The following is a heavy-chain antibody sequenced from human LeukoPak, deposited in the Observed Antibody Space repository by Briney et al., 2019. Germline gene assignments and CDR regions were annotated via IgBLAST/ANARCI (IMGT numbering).Heavy chain of an antibody. Sequence: SETLSLTCTVSGGSISSYYWSWIRQPPGKGLEWIGYIYYSGSTNYNPSLKSRVTISVDTSKNQFSLKLSSVTAADTAVYYCASTLITMVRGASFDYWGQGTLVTVSS. V-gene: IGHV4-59*01. CDR2: IYYSGST. J-gene: IGHJ4*02. CDR3: ASTLITMVRGASFDY. D-gene: IGHD3-10*01. CDR1: GGSISSYY.